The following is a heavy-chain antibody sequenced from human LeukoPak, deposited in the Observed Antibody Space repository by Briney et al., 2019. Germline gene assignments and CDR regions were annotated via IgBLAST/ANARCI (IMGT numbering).Heavy chain of an antibody. CDR3: ARTYYDSSGSTHAFDI. J-gene: IGHJ3*02. V-gene: IGHV3-53*01. D-gene: IGHD3-22*01. CDR1: GFTVSSNY. Sequence: PGGSLSLSCAASGFTVSSNYMSWVRQAPGKGLEWVSVIYSGGSTYYADSVKGRFTISRDNSKNTLYLQMNSLRAEDTAVYYCARTYYDSSGSTHAFDIWGHGTTVTVSS. CDR2: IYSGGST.